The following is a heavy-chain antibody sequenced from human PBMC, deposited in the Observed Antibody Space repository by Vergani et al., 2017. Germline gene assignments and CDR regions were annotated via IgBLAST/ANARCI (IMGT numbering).Heavy chain of an antibody. CDR2: ISPDSGDT. Sequence: QVQLVQSGSEVKEPGASVRVSCKTSGYTFTRTGISWVRQAPGQGLEWMAWISPDSGDTKYSQKFQGRVTLTTDILTDTAYMEMQSLTSDDSAVYYCARDQQVFQFGDLDYWGQGTLVIVSS. CDR1: GYTFTRTG. V-gene: IGHV1-18*01. D-gene: IGHD6-6*01. CDR3: ARDQQVFQFGDLDY. J-gene: IGHJ4*02.